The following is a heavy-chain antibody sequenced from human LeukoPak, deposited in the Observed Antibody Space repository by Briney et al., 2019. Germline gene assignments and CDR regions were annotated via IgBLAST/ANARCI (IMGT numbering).Heavy chain of an antibody. CDR2: IIPIFGTA. J-gene: IGHJ4*02. CDR3: ASGHGNYFDY. Sequence: GASVKVSCKASGGTFSSYAISWVRQAPGQGLEWMGGIIPIFGTANYEQKFQGRVTITTDESTSTAYMELSSLRSEDTAVYYCASGHGNYFDYWGQGTLVTVSS. V-gene: IGHV1-69*05. CDR1: GGTFSSYA.